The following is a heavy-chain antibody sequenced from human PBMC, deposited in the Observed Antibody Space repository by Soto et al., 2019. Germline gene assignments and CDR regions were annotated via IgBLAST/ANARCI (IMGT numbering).Heavy chain of an antibody. Sequence: QVQLVESGGGVVQPGRSLRLSCAASGFTFSSYAMHWVRQAPGKGLEWVAVISYDGSNKYYADSVKGRFTISRDNSKNTLYLQMNSLRAEDTAVYYCARDRASLVGSLSYGGFDYWGQGTLVTVSS. V-gene: IGHV3-30-3*01. CDR2: ISYDGSNK. CDR3: ARDRASLVGSLSYGGFDY. J-gene: IGHJ4*02. D-gene: IGHD2-21*01. CDR1: GFTFSSYA.